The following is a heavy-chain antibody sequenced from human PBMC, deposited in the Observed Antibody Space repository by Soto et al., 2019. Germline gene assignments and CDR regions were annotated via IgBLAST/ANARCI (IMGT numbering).Heavy chain of an antibody. CDR1: GFTFSSYA. D-gene: IGHD3-3*01. J-gene: IGHJ6*02. CDR2: ISGSGGST. V-gene: IGHV3-23*01. Sequence: GGSLRLSCAASGFTFSSYAMSWVRQAPGKGLEWVSAISGSGGSTYYADSVEGRFTISRDNSKNTLYLQMNSLRAEDTAVYYCAKDPVYDSFGYYYGMDVWGQGTTVTVSS. CDR3: AKDPVYDSFGYYYGMDV.